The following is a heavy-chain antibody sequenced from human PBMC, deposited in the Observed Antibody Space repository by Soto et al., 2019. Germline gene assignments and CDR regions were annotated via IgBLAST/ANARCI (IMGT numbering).Heavy chain of an antibody. D-gene: IGHD2-15*01. V-gene: IGHV4-30-4*01. Sequence: QVRLQESGPRRVRPSQTLSLTCSVSGGSIDSPNYYWTWIRQLPGKGPEWIGNIYYTGTTFYNPSLKSRLTISMDTSRNQFSLQLTSVPAADTAVYFCARDQGYRDCCTASHYYYHMDVWGQGTTVTVSS. CDR3: ARDQGYRDCCTASHYYYHMDV. CDR2: IYYTGTT. CDR1: GGSIDSPNYY. J-gene: IGHJ6*01.